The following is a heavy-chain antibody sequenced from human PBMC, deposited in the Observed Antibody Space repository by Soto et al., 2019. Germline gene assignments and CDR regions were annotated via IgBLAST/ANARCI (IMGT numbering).Heavy chain of an antibody. V-gene: IGHV4-61*01. CDR1: GGSVSSTSYY. CDR3: VRGSRGATLDY. Sequence: QVQLQESGPGLVKPSETLSLTCTVSGGSVSSTSYYWNWIRQPPGKGLEWIGNIFYSGRTKYNPSLKNRVTISVDMSMNQFSLKLGSVTAADTAMYYCVRGSRGATLDYWGQGVLVTVSS. D-gene: IGHD3-10*01. CDR2: IFYSGRT. J-gene: IGHJ4*02.